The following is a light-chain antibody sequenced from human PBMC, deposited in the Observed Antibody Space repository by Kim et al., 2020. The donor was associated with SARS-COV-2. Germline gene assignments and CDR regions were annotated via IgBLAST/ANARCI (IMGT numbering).Light chain of an antibody. CDR1: ESVNTN. Sequence: VSPGESATLSCRASESVNTNLAWYQQKPGQPPSLLISRASFRAAGVPARFSGSGSGTEFTLTISSLQSEDFAVYYCHQYNVWPLYSFGQGTKLEI. J-gene: IGKJ2*03. CDR3: HQYNVWPLYS. V-gene: IGKV3-15*01. CDR2: RAS.